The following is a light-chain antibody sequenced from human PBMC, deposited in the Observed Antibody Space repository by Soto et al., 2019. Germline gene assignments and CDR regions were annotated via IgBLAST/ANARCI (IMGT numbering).Light chain of an antibody. CDR2: GAS. V-gene: IGKV3-20*01. J-gene: IGKJ5*01. CDR1: QSVTSSY. Sequence: EIVLTQSPGTLSLSPGDRATLSCRASQSVTSSYLAWYQQKPGQAPRLLIYGASVRATGIPDRFSGTGSGTDFRLTINRLEPEDFAVYFCQHYDPSPSITFGQGTRLEIK. CDR3: QHYDPSPSIT.